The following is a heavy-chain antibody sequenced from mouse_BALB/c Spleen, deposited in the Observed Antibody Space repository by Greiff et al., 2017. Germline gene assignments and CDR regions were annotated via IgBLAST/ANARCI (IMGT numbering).Heavy chain of an antibody. J-gene: IGHJ2*01. Sequence: LQQPGSELVRPGASVKLSCKASGYTFTSYWMHWVKQRPGQGLEWIGNIYPGSGSTNYDEKFKSKATLTVDTSSSTAYMQLSSLTSEDSAVYYCAPMIRGYWGQGTTLTVSS. CDR3: APMIRGY. D-gene: IGHD2-4*01. V-gene: IGHV1S22*01. CDR2: IYPGSGST. CDR1: GYTFTSYW.